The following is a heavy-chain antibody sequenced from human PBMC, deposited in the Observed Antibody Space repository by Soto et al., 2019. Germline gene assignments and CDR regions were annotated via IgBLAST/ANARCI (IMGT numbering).Heavy chain of an antibody. CDR1: GFTFSNAW. V-gene: IGHV3-15*07. D-gene: IGHD3-3*01. CDR2: IKSKTDGGTT. Sequence: PGGSLRPSCAASGFTFSNAWMNWVRQAPGKGLEWVGRIKSKTDGGTTDYAAPVKGRFTISRDDSKNTLYLQMNSLKTEDTAVYYCTSKETWSGYYTKAPYYYYGMDGWGQGTTVTVSS. CDR3: TSKETWSGYYTKAPYYYYGMDG. J-gene: IGHJ6*02.